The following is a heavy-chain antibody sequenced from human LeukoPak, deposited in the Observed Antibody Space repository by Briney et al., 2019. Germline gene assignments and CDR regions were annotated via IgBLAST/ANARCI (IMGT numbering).Heavy chain of an antibody. V-gene: IGHV3-23*01. CDR3: AKDRACINEVCHGDFDY. J-gene: IGHJ4*02. CDR1: GFIFSSYA. D-gene: IGHD2-8*01. CDR2: LNDSGGST. Sequence: GGSLRLPCAASGFIFSSYAMSWVRQAPGKGLEWVSTLNDSGGSTYYADSVKGRFTISRDNSQKTVYLQMNTLRAEDTGVYYCAKDRACINEVCHGDFDYWGEGALVTVSS.